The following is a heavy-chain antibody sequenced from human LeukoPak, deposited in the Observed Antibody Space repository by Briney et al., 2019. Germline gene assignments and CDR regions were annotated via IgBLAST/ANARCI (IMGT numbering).Heavy chain of an antibody. D-gene: IGHD6-19*01. CDR1: GFTFSSYG. Sequence: GRSLRLSCAASGFTFSSYGMHWVRQAPGKGLEWVAVIWYDGSNKYYADSVKGRFTISRDNSKNTLYLQMNSLRAEDTPVYSCAKDVRPAGEQWLVSYFDYWGQGTLVTVSS. CDR3: AKDVRPAGEQWLVSYFDY. CDR2: IWYDGSNK. V-gene: IGHV3-33*06. J-gene: IGHJ4*02.